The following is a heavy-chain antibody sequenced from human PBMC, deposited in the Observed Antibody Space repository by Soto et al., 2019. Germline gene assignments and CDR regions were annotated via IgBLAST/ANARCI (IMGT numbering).Heavy chain of an antibody. CDR1: GGSISGSTYY. V-gene: IGHV4-39*01. Sequence: LPETLSLTCTVSGGSISGSTYYWAWIRQPPGKGPEWIGSIYYSGSAYDNPALKSRVTISVDTSKNQFSLKLTSVTAADTAVYFCARPRLGDTILSGFESWGQGIVVTVSS. CDR2: IYYSGSA. CDR3: ARPRLGDTILSGFES. D-gene: IGHD3-3*01. J-gene: IGHJ4*02.